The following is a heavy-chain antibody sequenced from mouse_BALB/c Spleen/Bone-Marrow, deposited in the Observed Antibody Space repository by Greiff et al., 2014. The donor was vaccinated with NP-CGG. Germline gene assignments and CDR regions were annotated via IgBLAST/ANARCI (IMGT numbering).Heavy chain of an antibody. V-gene: IGHV1-55*01. CDR2: IYPGSGST. J-gene: IGHJ3*01. CDR3: ARFSHLGLLAY. CDR1: GYNFTSYW. Sequence: VQLQQSGAELVKPGTSVKLSCKAPGYNFTSYWINWVKLRPGQGLEWIGDIYPGSGSTNYNEKFMSKATLTVDTSSSTAYMQLSSLASEDSALYYCARFSHLGLLAYWGQGTLVTVSA. D-gene: IGHD3-1*01.